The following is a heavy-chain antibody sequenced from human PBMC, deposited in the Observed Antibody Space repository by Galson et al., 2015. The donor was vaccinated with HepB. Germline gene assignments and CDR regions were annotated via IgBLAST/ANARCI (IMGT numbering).Heavy chain of an antibody. V-gene: IGHV4-34*01. CDR2: ISHSGST. CDR1: GGSFSGYY. Sequence: SETLSLTCAVYGGSFSGYYWSWIHQPPGKGLEWIGEISHSGSTNYNPSLKSRVTISVDTSKNQFSLKLSSVTAADTAVYYCARGRPITMVRGVIIGRNNWFDPWGQGTLVTVSS. J-gene: IGHJ5*02. D-gene: IGHD3-10*01. CDR3: ARGRPITMVRGVIIGRNNWFDP.